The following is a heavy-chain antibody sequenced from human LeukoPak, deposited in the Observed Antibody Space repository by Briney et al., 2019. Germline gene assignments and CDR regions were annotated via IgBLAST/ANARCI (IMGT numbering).Heavy chain of an antibody. V-gene: IGHV3-23*01. CDR1: GFSFNNYA. Sequence: GGSLRLSCVASGFSFNNYAMNWARQAPGKGLEWVSLIIGSSGSTFYADSVKGRFTISRDKSKNTLYLQMNSLRAEDTAVYYCAKGAYDYIEIAYFDYWGQGSLVTVSS. CDR3: AKGAYDYIEIAYFDY. J-gene: IGHJ4*02. CDR2: IIGSSGST. D-gene: IGHD5-12*01.